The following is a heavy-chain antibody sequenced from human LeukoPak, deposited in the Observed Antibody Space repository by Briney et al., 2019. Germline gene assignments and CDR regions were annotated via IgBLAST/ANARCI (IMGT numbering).Heavy chain of an antibody. CDR1: GFIFSDYW. V-gene: IGHV3-7*01. D-gene: IGHD3-10*01. CDR3: ARDRGWQQFDY. J-gene: IGHJ4*01. CDR2: IKADGSGK. Sequence: GGSLRLSCAASGFIFSDYWMHWVRQAPGMGLERVANIKADGSGKYYVDSVRGRFSISRDNAKNSLYLELNSLRAEDTGVYFCARDRGWQQFDYWGQGTLVTVSS.